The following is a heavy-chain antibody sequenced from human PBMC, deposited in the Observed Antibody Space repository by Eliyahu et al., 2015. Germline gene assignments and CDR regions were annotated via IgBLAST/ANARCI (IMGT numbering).Heavy chain of an antibody. D-gene: IGHD2-21*02. V-gene: IGHV3-23*01. CDR1: GFXFSXFA. CDR3: ARCWARKPGDYYFDY. Sequence: DVQLLDSGGGLVQPGGSLRLSXAASGFXFSXFAXXWVRQAPGKGLEWVXLISGSGGNTYFADSVKGRFTISRDNSKNTLFLQMNSLRAEDTAVYHCARCWARKPGDYYFDYWGQGTLVTVSS. CDR2: ISGSGGNT. J-gene: IGHJ4*02.